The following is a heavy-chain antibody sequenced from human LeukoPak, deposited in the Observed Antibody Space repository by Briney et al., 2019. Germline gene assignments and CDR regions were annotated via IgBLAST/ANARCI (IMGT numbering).Heavy chain of an antibody. CDR3: ARDGTDTAMVNWYFDL. D-gene: IGHD5-18*01. Sequence: ASVRVSCKASGYTFTGYYMHWVRQAPGQGLEWMGWINPNSGGTNYAQKFQGRVTMTRDTSISTASMELSRLRSDDTAVYYCARDGTDTAMVNWYFDLWGRGTLVTVSS. V-gene: IGHV1-2*02. CDR1: GYTFTGYY. CDR2: INPNSGGT. J-gene: IGHJ2*01.